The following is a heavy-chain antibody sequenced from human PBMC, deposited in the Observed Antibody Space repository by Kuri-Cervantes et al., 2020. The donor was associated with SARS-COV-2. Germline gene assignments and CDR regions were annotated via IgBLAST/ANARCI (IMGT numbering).Heavy chain of an antibody. V-gene: IGHV4-34*01. CDR2: INHSGST. Sequence: SETLSLTCAVYGGSFSGYYWSWIRQPPGKGLEWIGEINHSGSTNYNPSLKSRVTISADTSKNQFSLKLSSVTAADTAVYYCARRVVSGMDVWGQGTTVTVSS. D-gene: IGHD3-22*01. J-gene: IGHJ6*02. CDR1: GGSFSGYY. CDR3: ARRVVSGMDV.